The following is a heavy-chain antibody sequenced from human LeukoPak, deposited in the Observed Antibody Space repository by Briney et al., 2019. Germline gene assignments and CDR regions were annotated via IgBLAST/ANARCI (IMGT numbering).Heavy chain of an antibody. CDR1: GCNFSIYA. J-gene: IGHJ4*02. V-gene: IGHV3-23*01. Sequence: GGSLRLSRAASGCNFSIYAMSWVPLAPGKGLEWGSAISGAGGSTYYADSVKGRFTISRDNSKNTLYLQMSSLRAEDTAVYYCAKDLVTTRWPTPGFDYWGQGTLVTVSS. D-gene: IGHD5-24*01. CDR3: AKDLVTTRWPTPGFDY. CDR2: ISGAGGST.